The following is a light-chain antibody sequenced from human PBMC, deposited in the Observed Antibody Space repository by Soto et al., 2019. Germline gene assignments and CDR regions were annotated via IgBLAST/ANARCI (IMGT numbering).Light chain of an antibody. V-gene: IGKV3-15*01. J-gene: IGKJ4*01. Sequence: EIVMTQSPATLSVSPGEGATLSCRASQNVYSNLAWYQQKPGQAPRLLIYGASTRATSIPARFSGSGSGTEFTLTISSMPAEDFAVDYCQQHGNWPLTFGGGTKVEIK. CDR2: GAS. CDR3: QQHGNWPLT. CDR1: QNVYSN.